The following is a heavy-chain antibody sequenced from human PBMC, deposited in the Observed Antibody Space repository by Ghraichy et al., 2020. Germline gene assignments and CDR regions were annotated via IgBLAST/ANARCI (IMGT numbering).Heavy chain of an antibody. V-gene: IGHV3-30*02. CDR3: VKDTIFRVDASDI. D-gene: IGHD3-3*01. J-gene: IGHJ3*02. CDR2: TQPDESEK. Sequence: GGYLRLSCVASGFSFSRHGMHWVRQAPGKGLEWVAFTQPDESEKYYAESVKGRFTIYRENFKNSLFLRMNNLRTEDTAVYYCVKDTIFRVDASDIWGQGTMVTVSS. CDR1: GFSFSRHG.